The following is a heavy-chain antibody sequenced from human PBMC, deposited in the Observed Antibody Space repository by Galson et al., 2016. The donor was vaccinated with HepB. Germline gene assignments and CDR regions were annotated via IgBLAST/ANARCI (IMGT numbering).Heavy chain of an antibody. CDR2: VSPHNGNT. J-gene: IGHJ1*01. CDR1: GYTFNRHG. D-gene: IGHD6-13*01. CDR3: ARGAGSTAAGSGGYFQN. Sequence: SVKVSCKASGYTFNRHGLSWLRQAPGQGLEWMGWVSPHNGNTNYAQKFQGRVTMTTDTSTSTTYMELRSLRSDDTAVYFCARGAGSTAAGSGGYFQNWGQGTLVTVSS. V-gene: IGHV1-18*01.